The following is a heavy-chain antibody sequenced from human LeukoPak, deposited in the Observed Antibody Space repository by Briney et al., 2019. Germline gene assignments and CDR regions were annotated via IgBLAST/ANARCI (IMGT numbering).Heavy chain of an antibody. CDR3: ARAAATYYYDSSGYPDAFDI. CDR2: IIPIFGTA. D-gene: IGHD3-22*01. Sequence: SVKVSCKASGGTFSSYAISWVRQAPGHGLEWMGGIIPIFGTANYAQKFQGRVTITADESTSTAYMELSSLRSEDTAVYYCARAAATYYYDSSGYPDAFDIWGQGTMVTVSS. V-gene: IGHV1-69*13. J-gene: IGHJ3*02. CDR1: GGTFSSYA.